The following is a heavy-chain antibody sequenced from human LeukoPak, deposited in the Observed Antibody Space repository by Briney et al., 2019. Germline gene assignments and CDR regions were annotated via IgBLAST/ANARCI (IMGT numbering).Heavy chain of an antibody. CDR3: ARVWRSGFYYYYGMDV. J-gene: IGHJ6*02. CDR1: GYTFTSYD. V-gene: IGHV1-8*01. Sequence: ASVKVSCKASGYTFTSYDINWVRQATGQGLERMGWMNPNSGNTGYAQKFQGRVTMTRNTSISTAYMELSSLRSEDTAVYYCARVWRSGFYYYYGMDVWGQGTTVTVSS. D-gene: IGHD3-10*01. CDR2: MNPNSGNT.